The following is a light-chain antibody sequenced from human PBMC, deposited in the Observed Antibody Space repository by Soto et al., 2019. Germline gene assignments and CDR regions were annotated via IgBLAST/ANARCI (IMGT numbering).Light chain of an antibody. CDR1: QSVASSY. CDR3: QQYGSSQLT. V-gene: IGKV3-20*01. Sequence: EIVLAQSPGTLSLSPGERATLSCRASQSVASSYVAWYQQKPGQAPRLLIYGASSRATGIPDKFGGSGSGTDFTLTISRLEPEDFAVYYCQQYGSSQLTFGGGTKVEIQ. CDR2: GAS. J-gene: IGKJ4*01.